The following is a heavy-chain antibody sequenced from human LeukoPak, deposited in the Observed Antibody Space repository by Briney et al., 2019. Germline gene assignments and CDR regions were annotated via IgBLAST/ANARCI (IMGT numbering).Heavy chain of an antibody. V-gene: IGHV3-9*01. CDR1: GFTFDDYA. Sequence: GGSLRLSCAASGFTFDDYAMHWVRQAPGKGLEWVSGISWDSGSIGYADSVKGRFTISRDNAKNSLYLQMNSLRAEDTALYYCAKGLVRGVIRPPWFDPWGQGTLVTVSS. J-gene: IGHJ5*02. CDR3: AKGLVRGVIRPPWFDP. D-gene: IGHD3-10*01. CDR2: ISWDSGSI.